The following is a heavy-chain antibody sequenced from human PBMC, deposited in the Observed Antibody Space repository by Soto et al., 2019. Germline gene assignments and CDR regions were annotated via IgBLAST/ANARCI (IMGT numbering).Heavy chain of an antibody. CDR1: GGSISTVGHY. CDR3: ARATGTLRSRNCDY. V-gene: IGHV4-31*03. CDR2: IYHTGST. Sequence: SETLSLTCSVSGGSISTVGHYWTWIRQPPGKGLEWIGSIYHTGSTYYSKSLRSRLTMSVDTSKSQFSLRLSSVTAAATAVYYCARATGTLRSRNCDYWGQGSLVTVSS. J-gene: IGHJ4*02. D-gene: IGHD1-1*01.